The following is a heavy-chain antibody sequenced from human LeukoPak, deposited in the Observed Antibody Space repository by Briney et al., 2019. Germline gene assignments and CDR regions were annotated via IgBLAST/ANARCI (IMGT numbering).Heavy chain of an antibody. Sequence: GGSLRLSCAASGFTFSIYAMSWVRQAPGKGLEWVSAISGSGGTTYYADSVKGRFTISRDNSKNTLYLQMNSLRAEDTAVYYCAKAGPRYCSGGSCSPPSWFDPWGQGTLVTVSS. V-gene: IGHV3-23*01. CDR3: AKAGPRYCSGGSCSPPSWFDP. CDR1: GFTFSIYA. CDR2: ISGSGGTT. J-gene: IGHJ5*02. D-gene: IGHD2-15*01.